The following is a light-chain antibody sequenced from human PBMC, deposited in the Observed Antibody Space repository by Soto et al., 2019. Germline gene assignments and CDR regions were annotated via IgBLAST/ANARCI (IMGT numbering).Light chain of an antibody. CDR1: QTVSSY. J-gene: IGKJ2*01. CDR3: QQRYNWPPYT. CDR2: DAT. Sequence: EIVLTQSPATLSLSPGERATLSCRASQTVSSYLAWYQQKPGQAPRLLIYDATNRATGIPDRFSGSGSGTDFTLTSSSLEPEDVAVYYCQQRYNWPPYTFGQGTKLEIK. V-gene: IGKV3-11*01.